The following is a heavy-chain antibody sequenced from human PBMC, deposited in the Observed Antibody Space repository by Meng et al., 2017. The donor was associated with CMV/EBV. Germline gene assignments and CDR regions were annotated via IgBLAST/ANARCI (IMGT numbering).Heavy chain of an antibody. D-gene: IGHD1-26*01. CDR2: INWNGGST. J-gene: IGHJ3*02. CDR1: GFTFDDYG. V-gene: IGHV3-20*01. Sequence: GSLRLSCAASGFTFDDYGMSWVRQAPGKGLEWVSGINWNGGSTGYADSVKGRFTISRDNAKNSLYLQMNSLRAEDTALYHCARVGYSGSYYDDAFDIWGQGTMVTVSS. CDR3: ARVGYSGSYYDDAFDI.